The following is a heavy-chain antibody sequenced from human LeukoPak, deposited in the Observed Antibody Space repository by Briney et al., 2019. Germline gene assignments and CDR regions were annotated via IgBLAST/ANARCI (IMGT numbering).Heavy chain of an antibody. CDR2: INHSGST. CDR3: ARGQSIVGATGDY. CDR1: GGSFSGYY. D-gene: IGHD1-26*01. Sequence: SETLSLTCAVYGGSFSGYYWSWIRQPPGKGLEWIGEINHSGSTNYNPSLKSRVTISVDTSKNQFSLKLSSVTAADTAVYYCARGQSIVGATGDYWGQGTLVTVSS. J-gene: IGHJ4*02. V-gene: IGHV4-34*01.